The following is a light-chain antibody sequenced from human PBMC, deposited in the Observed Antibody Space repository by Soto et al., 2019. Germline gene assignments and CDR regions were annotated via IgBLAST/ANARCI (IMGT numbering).Light chain of an antibody. CDR2: DVS. V-gene: IGLV2-14*03. Sequence: QSALTQPASVSGSPGQSITVSCTGTSSDVGGYNYVSWYQQHPGKAPKLIIYDVSVRPSGVSDRFSASKSGNTASLTISGLQAEDEADYYCSSYTVRGTIAFGGRTKVTVL. J-gene: IGLJ1*01. CDR3: SSYTVRGTIA. CDR1: SSDVGGYNY.